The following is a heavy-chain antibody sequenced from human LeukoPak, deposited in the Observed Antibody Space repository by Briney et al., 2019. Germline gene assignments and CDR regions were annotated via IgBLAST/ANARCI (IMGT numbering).Heavy chain of an antibody. D-gene: IGHD2-15*01. CDR3: AREYCSGGSCFFAFDI. CDR1: GGSISSGGYS. Sequence: SQTLSLTCAVSGGSISSGGYSWSWIRQPPGKGLEWIGYIYHSGSTYYNPSLKSRVTISVDRSKNQFSLKLSSVTAADTAVYYCAREYCSGGSCFFAFDIWGQGTMVTVSS. CDR2: IYHSGST. V-gene: IGHV4-30-2*01. J-gene: IGHJ3*02.